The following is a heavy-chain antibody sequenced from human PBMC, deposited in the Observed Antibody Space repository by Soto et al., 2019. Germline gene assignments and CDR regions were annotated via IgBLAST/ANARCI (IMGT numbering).Heavy chain of an antibody. CDR1: GFTFSNFP. CDR3: ARTTVVSGTPDFDY. CDR2: ISYGGINN. D-gene: IGHD4-4*01. Sequence: QAQLVESGGVVVQPGRSLRLSCAASGFTFSNFPMHWVRQAPGKGLEWVAVISYGGINNYYADSVKGRFTISRDDSKNTVYLQMNGLRPEDTAVYVCARTTVVSGTPDFDYWGQGTLVTVSS. J-gene: IGHJ4*02. V-gene: IGHV3-30-3*01.